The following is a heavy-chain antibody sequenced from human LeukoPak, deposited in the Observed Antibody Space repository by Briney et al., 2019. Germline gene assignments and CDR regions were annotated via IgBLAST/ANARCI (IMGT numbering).Heavy chain of an antibody. D-gene: IGHD6-13*01. Sequence: GGSLRLSCAASGFTFSSYAMSWVRQAPGKGLEWVSAISGSGGSTYYADSVKGRFTISRDNSKNTLYLQMNSLRSEDTAVYYCARYSSSWYSPFDYWGQGTLVTVSS. CDR2: ISGSGGST. CDR3: ARYSSSWYSPFDY. CDR1: GFTFSSYA. V-gene: IGHV3-23*01. J-gene: IGHJ4*02.